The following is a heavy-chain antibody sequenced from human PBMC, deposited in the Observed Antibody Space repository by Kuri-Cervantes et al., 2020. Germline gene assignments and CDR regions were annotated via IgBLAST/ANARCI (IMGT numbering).Heavy chain of an antibody. CDR1: GGSISSYY. CDR2: IYYSGST. D-gene: IGHD1-7*01. V-gene: IGHV4-59*12. CDR3: ARGELNSRRAFDI. Sequence: SETLSLTCTVSGGSISSYYWSWIRQPPGKGLEWIGYIYYSGSTNYNPSLKSRVTISVDTSKNQFSLKLRSVTAADTAVYYCARGELNSRRAFDIWGQGTMVTVSS. J-gene: IGHJ3*02.